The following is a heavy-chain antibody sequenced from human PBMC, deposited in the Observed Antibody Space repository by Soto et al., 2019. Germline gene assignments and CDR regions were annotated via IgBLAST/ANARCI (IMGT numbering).Heavy chain of an antibody. CDR2: IYYSGST. CDR3: ARDFHKGYYYYVMDV. CDR1: GGSISSGGYY. J-gene: IGHJ6*02. Sequence: QVQLQESGPGLVKPSQTLSLTCTVSGGSISSGGYYWSWMRQHPGKGLEWIGYIYYSGSTYYNPSLKRRVTISVDTSKNQFSLKLSSVTAADTAVYYCARDFHKGYYYYVMDVWGQGTTVTVSS. V-gene: IGHV4-31*03.